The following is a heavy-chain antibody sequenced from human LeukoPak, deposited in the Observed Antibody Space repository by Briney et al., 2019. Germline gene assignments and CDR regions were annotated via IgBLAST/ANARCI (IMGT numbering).Heavy chain of an antibody. CDR1: GGSFSGYY. D-gene: IGHD3-3*01. Sequence: SETLSLTCAVYGGSFSGYYWSWIRQPPGKGLEWIGEINHSGSTNYNPSLKSRVTISVDTSKNQFSLKLSSVTAADTAVYYCARSHKNYDFWGGYLDWFDPWGQGTLVTVSS. J-gene: IGHJ5*02. CDR3: ARSHKNYDFWGGYLDWFDP. CDR2: INHSGST. V-gene: IGHV4-34*01.